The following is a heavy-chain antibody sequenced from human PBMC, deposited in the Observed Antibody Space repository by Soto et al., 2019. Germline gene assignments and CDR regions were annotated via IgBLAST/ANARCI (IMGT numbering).Heavy chain of an antibody. CDR3: TRDHDSSGYYDY. J-gene: IGHJ4*02. CDR2: ISYDGSNK. D-gene: IGHD3-22*01. V-gene: IGHV3-30-3*01. Sequence: QVQLVESGGGVVQPGRSLRLSCAASGFTFSSYAMHWVRQAPGKGLEWVAVISYDGSNKYYADSVKGRFTISRDNSKNTLYLQMNSLRAEDTAVYYCTRDHDSSGYYDYWGQGTLVTVFS. CDR1: GFTFSSYA.